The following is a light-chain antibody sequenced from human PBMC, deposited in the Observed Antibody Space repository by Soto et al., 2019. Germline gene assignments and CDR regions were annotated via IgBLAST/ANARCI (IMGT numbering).Light chain of an antibody. CDR3: KRYDPSPLT. Sequence: IQMTQSPSTLSASVGDRVTITCRASQSIGSWLAWYQQKPGKAPKLLIYDASNLESGVPSRFSGSGSVTELTLTFSSLQPDDFAIYSPKRYDPSPLTLGGGPTGDIK. J-gene: IGKJ4*01. CDR2: DAS. V-gene: IGKV1-5*01. CDR1: QSIGSW.